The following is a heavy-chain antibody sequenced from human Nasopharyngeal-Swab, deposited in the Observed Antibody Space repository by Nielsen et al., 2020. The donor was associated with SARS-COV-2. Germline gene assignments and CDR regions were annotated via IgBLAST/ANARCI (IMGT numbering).Heavy chain of an antibody. J-gene: IGHJ4*02. D-gene: IGHD5-12*01. CDR2: ISYDGTNK. CDR1: GFTFENYA. CDR3: VKDRIVATNLFDY. V-gene: IGHV3-30*04. Sequence: GGSLRLSCAASGFTFENYAMHWVRQVLGKGLEWVAVISYDGTNKFYPASVKGRFTVSRDNFRNTLSLQMNSLRPEDTAVYYCVKDRIVATNLFDYWGQGTQVTVSS.